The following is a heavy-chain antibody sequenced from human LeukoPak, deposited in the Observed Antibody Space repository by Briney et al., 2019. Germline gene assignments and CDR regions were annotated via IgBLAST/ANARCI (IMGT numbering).Heavy chain of an antibody. J-gene: IGHJ4*02. Sequence: EASVTVSCTASGGTFSSYDISWVRQAPGQGLEWMGGITPMFGTPNYAQKFQGRVTITADESTSTVYMELSSLRSEDTAVYYCARGWLAETTVVTPYNYWGQGTLVAVSS. D-gene: IGHD4-23*01. CDR3: ARGWLAETTVVTPYNY. CDR1: GGTFSSYD. CDR2: ITPMFGTP. V-gene: IGHV1-69*13.